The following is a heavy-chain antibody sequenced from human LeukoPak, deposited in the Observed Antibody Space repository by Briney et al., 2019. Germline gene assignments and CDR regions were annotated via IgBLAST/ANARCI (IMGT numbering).Heavy chain of an antibody. J-gene: IGHJ4*02. V-gene: IGHV3-21*01. CDR1: GFTFSSYS. CDR2: ISSSSSYI. CDR3: ARALRFLEWFDY. Sequence: GGSLRLSCAASGFTFSSYSMNWVRQAPGKGLEWVSSISSSSSYIYYADSVKGRFTISRDNAKNSLYLQMNSLRAEDTAVYYCARALRFLEWFDYWGQGTLVTVSS. D-gene: IGHD3-3*01.